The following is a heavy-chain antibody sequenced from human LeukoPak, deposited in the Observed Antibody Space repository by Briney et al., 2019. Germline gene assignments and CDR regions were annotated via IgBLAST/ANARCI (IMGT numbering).Heavy chain of an antibody. CDR2: IYYSGST. J-gene: IGHJ5*02. V-gene: IGHV4-39*02. Sequence: SETLSLTCTVSGGSISSSSYYWGWIRQPPGTGLEWIGSIYYSGSTYYNPSLKSRVTISVDTSKNQFSLKLSSVTAADTAVYYCARDNRWLMAAAGRTNWFDPWGQGTLVTVSS. CDR3: ARDNRWLMAAAGRTNWFDP. CDR1: GGSISSSSYY. D-gene: IGHD6-13*01.